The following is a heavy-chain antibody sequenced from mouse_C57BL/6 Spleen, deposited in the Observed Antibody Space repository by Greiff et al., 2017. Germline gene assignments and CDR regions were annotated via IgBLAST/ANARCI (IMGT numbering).Heavy chain of an antibody. D-gene: IGHD2-2*01. CDR1: GYTFTDYN. CDR2: INPNNGGT. Sequence: EVQLQQSGPELVKPGASVKMSCKASGYTFTDYNMHWVKQSHGKSLEWIGYINPNNGGTSYNQKFKGKATLTVNKSSSTAYMELRSLTSEDSAVYYCASYYGNDPRAMDYWGQGTSVTVSS. CDR3: ASYYGNDPRAMDY. J-gene: IGHJ4*01. V-gene: IGHV1-22*01.